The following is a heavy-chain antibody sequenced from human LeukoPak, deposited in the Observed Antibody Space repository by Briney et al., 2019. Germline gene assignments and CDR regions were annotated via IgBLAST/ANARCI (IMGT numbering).Heavy chain of an antibody. CDR3: ARHVTYSSTSSYSDY. V-gene: IGHV5-51*01. CDR1: GYSFTSYW. CDR2: IYPGGSDT. D-gene: IGHD6-6*01. Sequence: GESLKISCKASGYSFTSYWIAWVRQMPGKGLEYMGFIYPGGSDTRCSPSFEGQVTISADKSITTAYLQWSSLKASDTAIYYCARHVTYSSTSSYSDYWGQGTLVTVSS. J-gene: IGHJ4*02.